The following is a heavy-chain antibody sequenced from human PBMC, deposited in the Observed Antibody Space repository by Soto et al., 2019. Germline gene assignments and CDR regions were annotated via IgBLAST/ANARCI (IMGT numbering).Heavy chain of an antibody. CDR1: GFTFSSYA. CDR2: ISYDGSNK. Sequence: HPGGSLRLSCAASGFTFSSYAMHWVRQAPGKGLEWVAVISYDGSNKYYADSVKGRFTISRDNSKNTLCLQMNSLRAEDTAVYYCARGEVHTAMVHSIDYWGQGTLVTVSS. CDR3: ARGEVHTAMVHSIDY. V-gene: IGHV3-30-3*01. D-gene: IGHD5-18*01. J-gene: IGHJ4*02.